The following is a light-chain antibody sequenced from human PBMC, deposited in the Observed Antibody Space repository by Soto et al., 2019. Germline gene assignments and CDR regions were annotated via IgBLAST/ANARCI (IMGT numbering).Light chain of an antibody. Sequence: DLPVTQSPSSLSASVGDRVTITCRASQSISDYFNWYQQKPGKAPKLLIYGASSLQSGVPSRFSGSGSGTDFTLTISSLQPEDFATYYCQQSSGTPYTFGQGTNLEIK. CDR1: QSISDY. CDR3: QQSSGTPYT. CDR2: GAS. V-gene: IGKV1-39*01. J-gene: IGKJ2*01.